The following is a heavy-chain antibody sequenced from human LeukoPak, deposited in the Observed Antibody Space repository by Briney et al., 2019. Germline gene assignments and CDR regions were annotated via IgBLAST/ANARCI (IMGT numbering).Heavy chain of an antibody. J-gene: IGHJ3*02. Sequence: SQTLSLTCAVSGGSISSGGYSWSWLRQPPGKGLEWIGYIYHSGSTYYNPSLKSRVTISVDRSKNQFSLKLSSVTAADTAVYYCARSDWSDAFDIWGQGTMVTVSS. V-gene: IGHV4-30-2*01. D-gene: IGHD3-9*01. CDR1: GGSISSGGYS. CDR2: IYHSGST. CDR3: ARSDWSDAFDI.